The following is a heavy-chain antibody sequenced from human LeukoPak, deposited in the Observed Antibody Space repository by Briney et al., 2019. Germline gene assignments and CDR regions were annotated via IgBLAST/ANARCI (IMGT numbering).Heavy chain of an antibody. CDR2: IYSGGST. D-gene: IGHD5-18*01. CDR3: ARDGYGLDTPMVSTIFDC. J-gene: IGHJ4*02. CDR1: GFTVSNNY. V-gene: IGHV3-66*02. Sequence: GGSLRLSCAASGFTVSNNYMSWVRQAPGKGLEWVSVIYSGGSTKYTDSVKGRFTISRDNSKNTLYLQMNSLRTEDTAVYYCARDGYGLDTPMVSTIFDCWGQGTLVTVSS.